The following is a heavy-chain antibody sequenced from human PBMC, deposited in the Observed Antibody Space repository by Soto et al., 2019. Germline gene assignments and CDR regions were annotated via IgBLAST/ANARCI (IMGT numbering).Heavy chain of an antibody. CDR3: ARRGGYCSGGSCPGYYYYYMDV. V-gene: IGHV4-34*01. CDR1: GGSFSGYY. CDR2: INHSGST. J-gene: IGHJ6*03. Sequence: SETLSLTCAVYGGSFSGYYWSWIRQPPGKGLEWIGEINHSGSTNYNPSLKSRVTISVDTSKNQFSLKLSSVTAADTAVYYCARRGGYCSGGSCPGYYYYYMDVWGKGTTVTAP. D-gene: IGHD2-15*01.